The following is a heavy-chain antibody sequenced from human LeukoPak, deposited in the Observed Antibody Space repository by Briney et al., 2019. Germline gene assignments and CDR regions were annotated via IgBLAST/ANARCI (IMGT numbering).Heavy chain of an antibody. CDR3: ARDLLARAGPAGY. Sequence: SVKVSCKASGGTFSSYAISWVRQAPGQGLEWMGGIIPIFGTANYAQKFQGRVTITADESTSTAYMELSSLRSEDTAVYYCARDLLARAGPAGYWGQGTLVTVSS. V-gene: IGHV1-69*13. J-gene: IGHJ4*02. D-gene: IGHD6-19*01. CDR1: GGTFSSYA. CDR2: IIPIFGTA.